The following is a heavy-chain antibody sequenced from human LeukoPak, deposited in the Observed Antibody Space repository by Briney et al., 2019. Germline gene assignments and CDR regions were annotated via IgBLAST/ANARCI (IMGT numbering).Heavy chain of an antibody. Sequence: GGSLRLSCVVSGFTFSTYAMSWVRQAPGKGLEWVANIKQDGSEKYYVDSVKGRFTISRDNAKNSLYLQMNSLRAEDTAVYYCARRDSYTNYDFWSGYSVKYFDYWGQGTLVTVSS. CDR1: GFTFSTYA. J-gene: IGHJ4*02. CDR2: IKQDGSEK. CDR3: ARRDSYTNYDFWSGYSVKYFDY. D-gene: IGHD3-3*01. V-gene: IGHV3-7*01.